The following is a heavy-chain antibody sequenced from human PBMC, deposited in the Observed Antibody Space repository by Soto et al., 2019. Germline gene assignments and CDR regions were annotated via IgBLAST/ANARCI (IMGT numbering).Heavy chain of an antibody. V-gene: IGHV1-2*04. CDR3: ARGIGSVGATHYFDY. D-gene: IGHD1-26*01. CDR2: INPDNGGT. CDR1: GYTFTGYY. Sequence: ASVKVSCKASGYTFTGYYMHWVRQAPGQGLEWMGWINPDNGGTMFAQKFQEWVTMTRDTSISTVYMELNSLKFDDTAVYYCARGIGSVGATHYFDYWGQGTLVTVSS. J-gene: IGHJ4*02.